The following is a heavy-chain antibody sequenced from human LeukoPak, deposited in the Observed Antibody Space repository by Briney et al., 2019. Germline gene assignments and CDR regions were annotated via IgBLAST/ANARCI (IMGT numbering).Heavy chain of an antibody. Sequence: PETLSLTCTVSGGSISSYYWSWIRQPPGKGLEWIGYIYYSGSTNYNPSLKSRVTISVDTSKNQFSLKLSSVTAADTAVYYCARRVAAAGIDPWGQGTLVTVSS. CDR1: GGSISSYY. V-gene: IGHV4-59*08. J-gene: IGHJ5*02. CDR3: ARRVAAAGIDP. CDR2: IYYSGST. D-gene: IGHD6-13*01.